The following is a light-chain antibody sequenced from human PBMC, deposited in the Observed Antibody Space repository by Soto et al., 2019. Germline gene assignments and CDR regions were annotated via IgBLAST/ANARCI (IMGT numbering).Light chain of an antibody. CDR3: QQSFVTPRT. CDR2: DAT. J-gene: IGKJ1*01. Sequence: DIQMTQSPSSLSASVGDRVTITCRASQSIKTYLNWYQHKPGKAPNLLIHDATTLQSGVPSRFSGSGSGTDFTLIISSLQPEDFGTYYCQQSFVTPRTFGQGTKVDIK. CDR1: QSIKTY. V-gene: IGKV1-39*01.